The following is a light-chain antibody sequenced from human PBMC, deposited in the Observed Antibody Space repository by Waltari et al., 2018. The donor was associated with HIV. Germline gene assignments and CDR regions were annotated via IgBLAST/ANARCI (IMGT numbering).Light chain of an antibody. CDR1: SSDVGGYNY. Sequence: QSALTQPPSASGSPGQSVTISCTGTSSDVGGYNYVSWYQQHPGKAPKFMIYEVSKRPSGVPDRFFGSKSGNTASLTVSGLQAEDEADYYCCSYAGSNNLVFGGGTKLTVL. V-gene: IGLV2-8*01. CDR2: EVS. J-gene: IGLJ3*02. CDR3: CSYAGSNNLV.